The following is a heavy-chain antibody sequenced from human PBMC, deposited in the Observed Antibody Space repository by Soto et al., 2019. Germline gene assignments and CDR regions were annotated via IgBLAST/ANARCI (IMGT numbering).Heavy chain of an antibody. J-gene: IGHJ4*02. V-gene: IGHV3-23*01. CDR2: ISGSGGST. CDR1: GFTFSSYA. D-gene: IGHD3-3*01. Sequence: GGSLRLSCAASGFTFSSYAMSWVRQAPGKGLEWVSAISGSGGSTYYADSVKGRFTISRDNSKNTLYLQMNSLRAEDTAVYYCAKGVTIFGVVIPFDYWGQGTLVTVSS. CDR3: AKGVTIFGVVIPFDY.